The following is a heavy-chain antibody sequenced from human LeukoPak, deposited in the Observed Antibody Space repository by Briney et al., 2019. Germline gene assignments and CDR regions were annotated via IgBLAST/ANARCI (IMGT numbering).Heavy chain of an antibody. D-gene: IGHD2-2*01. V-gene: IGHV3-7*01. Sequence: GGSLRPSCAASGFTFSSYWMSWVRQAPGKGLEWVANIKQDGSEKYYVDSVKGRFTISRDNAKNSLYLQMNSLRAEDTAVYYCAKARCSSTSCYYDAFDIWGQGTMVTVSS. CDR2: IKQDGSEK. J-gene: IGHJ3*02. CDR1: GFTFSSYW. CDR3: AKARCSSTSCYYDAFDI.